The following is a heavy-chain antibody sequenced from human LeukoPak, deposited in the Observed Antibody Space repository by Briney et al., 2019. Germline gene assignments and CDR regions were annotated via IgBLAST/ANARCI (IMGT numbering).Heavy chain of an antibody. Sequence: SETLSLTCTVSGGSISSSSYYWGWIRQPPGKGLEWIGSIYYSGSTYYNPSLKSRVTISVDTSKNQFPLKLSSVTAADTAVYYCARIQRAVAGPIDYWGQGTLVTVSS. D-gene: IGHD6-19*01. J-gene: IGHJ4*02. CDR1: GGSISSSSYY. CDR3: ARIQRAVAGPIDY. V-gene: IGHV4-39*06. CDR2: IYYSGST.